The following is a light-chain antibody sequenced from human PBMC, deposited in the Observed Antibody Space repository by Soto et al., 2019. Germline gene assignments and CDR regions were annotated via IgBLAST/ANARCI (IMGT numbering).Light chain of an antibody. CDR1: QSVSSSY. J-gene: IGKJ5*01. CDR2: GAS. CDR3: PLYGSSPSIT. Sequence: EIVLTQSPGTLSLSPGERATLSCRASQSVSSSYLAWYQQKPGQAPRLLIYGASSRATGIPDRFSGSGSGTDLTLTISRLEPGDFAVYCCPLYGSSPSITFGQGTRLEIK. V-gene: IGKV3-20*01.